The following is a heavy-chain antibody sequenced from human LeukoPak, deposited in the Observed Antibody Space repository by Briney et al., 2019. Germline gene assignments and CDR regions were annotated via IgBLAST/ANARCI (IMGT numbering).Heavy chain of an antibody. Sequence: GGSLRLSCAASGFTFSSYAMHWVRQAPGKGLEWVAVISYDGSNKYYADSVKGRFTISRDNSKNTLYLQMNSLRAEDTAVYYCAREGITMIVVVTDAFDIWGQGTMVTVSS. D-gene: IGHD3-22*01. J-gene: IGHJ3*02. CDR1: GFTFSSYA. V-gene: IGHV3-30*04. CDR3: AREGITMIVVVTDAFDI. CDR2: ISYDGSNK.